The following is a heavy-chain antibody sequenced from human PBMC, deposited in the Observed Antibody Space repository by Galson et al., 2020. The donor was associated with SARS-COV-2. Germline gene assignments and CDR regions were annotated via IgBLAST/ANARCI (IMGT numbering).Heavy chain of an antibody. CDR2: ISSSGSTI. J-gene: IGHJ6*02. CDR3: AREGGYSDGYEFYYYGMDV. Sequence: GSLRLYCAASGFTFSDYYMSWLRQAPGKGLEWVSYISSSGSTIYYADSVKGRFTIFWDNAKNSLYLQMNSLRAEDTAVYYCAREGGYSDGYEFYYYGMDVWGQGTTVTVSS. CDR1: GFTFSDYY. V-gene: IGHV3-11*01. D-gene: IGHD5-18*01.